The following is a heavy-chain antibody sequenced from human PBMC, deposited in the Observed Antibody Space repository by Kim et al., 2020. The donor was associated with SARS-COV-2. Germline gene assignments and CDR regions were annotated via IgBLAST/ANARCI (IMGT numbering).Heavy chain of an antibody. D-gene: IGHD2-2*01. CDR3: ARDWYCSSTSCYGGYYYYYMDV. Sequence: ASVKVSCKASGYTFTSYAMNWVRQAPGQGLEWMGWINTNTGNPTYAQGFTGRFVFSLDTSVSTAYLQISSLKAEDTAVYNCARDWYCSSTSCYGGYYYYYMDVWGKGTTVTVSS. CDR2: INTNTGNP. V-gene: IGHV7-4-1*02. J-gene: IGHJ6*03. CDR1: GYTFTSYA.